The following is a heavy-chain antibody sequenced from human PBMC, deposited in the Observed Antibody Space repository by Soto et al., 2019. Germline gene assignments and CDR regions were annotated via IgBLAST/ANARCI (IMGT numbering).Heavy chain of an antibody. V-gene: IGHV4-38-2*01. CDR3: ARTGFGTGWCFDY. D-gene: IGHD6-19*01. Sequence: SETLSLTCAVSGYSISNGYYWGWIRQPPGKGLGWIATIYHTGRSYYNPSLKSRFTISINASNNHFSLKLTSVTAADTAMYYCARTGFGTGWCFDYWGQGALVTVSS. CDR1: GYSISNGYY. CDR2: IYHTGRS. J-gene: IGHJ4*02.